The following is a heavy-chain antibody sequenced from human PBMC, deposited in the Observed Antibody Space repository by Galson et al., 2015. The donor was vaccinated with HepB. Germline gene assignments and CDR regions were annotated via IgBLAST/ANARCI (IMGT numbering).Heavy chain of an antibody. D-gene: IGHD2-2*01. V-gene: IGHV3-7*01. Sequence: SLRLSCAASGFTFSSYWMSWVRQAPGKGLEWVANIKQDGSEKYYVDSVKGRFTISRDNAKNSLYLQMNSLRAEDTAVYYCARDLERGRYCSSTSCQLYYYGMDVWGQGTTVTVSS. CDR3: ARDLERGRYCSSTSCQLYYYGMDV. CDR1: GFTFSSYW. J-gene: IGHJ6*02. CDR2: IKQDGSEK.